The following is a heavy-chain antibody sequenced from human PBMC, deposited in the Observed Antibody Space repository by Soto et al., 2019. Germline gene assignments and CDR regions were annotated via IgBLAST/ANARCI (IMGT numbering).Heavy chain of an antibody. V-gene: IGHV4-30-2*01. Sequence: SETLSLTCAVSGGSISSGGYSWSWIRQPPGKGLEWIGYIYHSGSTYYNPSLKSRVTISVDRSKNQFSLKLTSVTAADTAVYYCARVPGPWGQGTLATVSS. CDR3: ARVPGP. CDR2: IYHSGST. J-gene: IGHJ5*02. CDR1: GGSISSGGYS.